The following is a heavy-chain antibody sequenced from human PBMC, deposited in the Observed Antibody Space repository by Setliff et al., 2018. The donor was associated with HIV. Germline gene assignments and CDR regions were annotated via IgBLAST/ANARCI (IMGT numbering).Heavy chain of an antibody. CDR2: IYYSGST. CDR3: ARGRGLWRNYYGSGSYSSLLDY. J-gene: IGHJ4*02. Sequence: SETLSLTCTVSGGSISSSSYYWGWIRQPPGKGLEWIGSIYYSGSTYYNPSLKSRVTISVDTSKNQFSLKLNSVTAADTAVYYCARGRGLWRNYYGSGSYSSLLDYWGQGTLVAVSS. D-gene: IGHD3-10*01. CDR1: GGSISSSSYY. V-gene: IGHV4-39*01.